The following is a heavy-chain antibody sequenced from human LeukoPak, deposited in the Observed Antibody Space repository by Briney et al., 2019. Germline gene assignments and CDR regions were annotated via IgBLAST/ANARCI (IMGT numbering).Heavy chain of an antibody. D-gene: IGHD1-26*01. J-gene: IGHJ4*02. V-gene: IGHV3-48*03. Sequence: PGGSLRLSCAASGFTFSSYEMNWVRQAPGKGLEWVSYISSSGSTIYYADSVKGRFTISRDNSKNTLYLQMNSLRAEDTAVYYCAKGETLFDYWGQGTLVTVSS. CDR2: ISSSGSTI. CDR1: GFTFSSYE. CDR3: AKGETLFDY.